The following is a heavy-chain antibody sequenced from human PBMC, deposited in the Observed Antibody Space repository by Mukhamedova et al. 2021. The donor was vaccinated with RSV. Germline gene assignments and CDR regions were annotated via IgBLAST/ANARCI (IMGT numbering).Heavy chain of an antibody. D-gene: IGHD3-3*01. J-gene: IGHJ4*02. Sequence: ADSVKGRFTISRDNSKNTLYLQMNSLRAEDTAVYYCARAYYAFWSGWTFYYWGQGTLVTVSS. CDR3: ARAYYAFWSGWTFYY. V-gene: IGHV3-30*07.